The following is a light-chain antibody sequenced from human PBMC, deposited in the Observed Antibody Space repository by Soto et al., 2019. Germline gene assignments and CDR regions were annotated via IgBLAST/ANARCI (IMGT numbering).Light chain of an antibody. J-gene: IGKJ5*01. Sequence: EIVLTQSPGTLSLSPGERATLSCRAGQSISSRSLAWYQQKRGQAPRLLIYGATNRIIGIPDRFSGSVSGTDFTLTISRLEPEDFAVYYCQLYGVSSPRITFGQGTRLENK. CDR3: QLYGVSSPRIT. V-gene: IGKV3-20*01. CDR2: GAT. CDR1: QSISSRS.